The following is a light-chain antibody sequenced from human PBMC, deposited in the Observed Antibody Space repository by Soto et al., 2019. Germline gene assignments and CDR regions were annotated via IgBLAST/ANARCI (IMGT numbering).Light chain of an antibody. CDR2: DVS. CDR1: SSDVGAYHS. Sequence: QSVLTQPASVSGSPGQSFTISCTGTSSDVGAYHSVSWYQQHPGKAPKLIIFDVSNRPSGVSDRFSGSKSGNTASLTISGLQAEDEADYYCNSFTDTGTVIFGGGTKVTVL. J-gene: IGLJ2*01. V-gene: IGLV2-14*03. CDR3: NSFTDTGTVI.